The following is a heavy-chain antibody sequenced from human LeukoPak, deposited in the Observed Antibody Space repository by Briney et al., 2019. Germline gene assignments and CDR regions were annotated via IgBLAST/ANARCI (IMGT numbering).Heavy chain of an antibody. CDR1: GDSISTSNSY. CDR2: IYYSGST. Sequence: PSETLSLTCTVSGDSISTSNSYWGWIRQPPGKGLEWIVSIYYSGSTNYKRSLKSRVTISVDSTKNQFSLKVSSVTAADTAVYYCARVGTRRSSSCVDYWGQGTLVTVAS. J-gene: IGHJ4*02. D-gene: IGHD6-6*01. CDR3: ARVGTRRSSSCVDY. V-gene: IGHV4-39*07.